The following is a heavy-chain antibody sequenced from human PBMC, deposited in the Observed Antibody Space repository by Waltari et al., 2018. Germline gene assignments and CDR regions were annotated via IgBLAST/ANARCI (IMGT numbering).Heavy chain of an antibody. CDR1: GYSFTSYW. CDR3: TRQTGDFDY. D-gene: IGHD2-8*02. J-gene: IGHJ4*02. V-gene: IGHV5-51*01. CDR2: IYPGDAEP. Sequence: EVQLVQSGAEVKKAGESLKISCKGYGYSFTSYWIGWVRQKPGKGLEWMGIIYPGDAEPNYSPSFQGQVTISADKSTAYLQWSSLKASDTAMYYCTRQTGDFDYWGQGTLVTVSS.